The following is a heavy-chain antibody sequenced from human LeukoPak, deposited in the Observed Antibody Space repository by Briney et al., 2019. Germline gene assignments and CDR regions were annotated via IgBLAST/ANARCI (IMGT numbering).Heavy chain of an antibody. CDR1: GFTFSSYA. D-gene: IGHD5-18*01. CDR2: ISGSGGST. CDR3: ARGDSDTAMGPHDAFDI. J-gene: IGHJ3*02. V-gene: IGHV3-23*01. Sequence: GGSLRLSCAASGFTFSSYAMSWVRQAPGKGLEWVSAISGSGGSTYYADSVKGRFTISRDNSKNTLYLQMNSLRAEDTAVYYCARGDSDTAMGPHDAFDIWGQGTMVTVSS.